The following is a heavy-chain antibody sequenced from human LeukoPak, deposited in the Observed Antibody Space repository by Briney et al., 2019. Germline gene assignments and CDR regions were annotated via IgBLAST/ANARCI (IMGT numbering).Heavy chain of an antibody. CDR3: ARHYGVNNWFDP. D-gene: IGHD4-17*01. Sequence: SETLSLTCAVYGGSFSGYYWSWIRQPPGKGLEWTGEINHSGSTNYNPSLKSRVTISVDTSKNQFSLKLSSVTAADTAVYYCARHYGVNNWFDPWGQGTLVTVSS. V-gene: IGHV4-34*01. CDR2: INHSGST. CDR1: GGSFSGYY. J-gene: IGHJ5*02.